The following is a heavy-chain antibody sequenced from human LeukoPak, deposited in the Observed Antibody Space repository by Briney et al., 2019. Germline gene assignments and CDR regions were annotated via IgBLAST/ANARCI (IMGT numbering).Heavy chain of an antibody. J-gene: IGHJ4*02. CDR1: GYKFTNYW. Sequence: GESLKISCRGSGYKFTNYWIAWVRQMPGKGLEWMGIVYPADSDTRYSPSFRGQVTMSADKSISTAYPQWNSLKASDTAMYYCARQDIAARPPDAYWGQGTLVTVSS. D-gene: IGHD6-6*01. CDR3: ARQDIAARPPDAY. CDR2: VYPADSDT. V-gene: IGHV5-51*01.